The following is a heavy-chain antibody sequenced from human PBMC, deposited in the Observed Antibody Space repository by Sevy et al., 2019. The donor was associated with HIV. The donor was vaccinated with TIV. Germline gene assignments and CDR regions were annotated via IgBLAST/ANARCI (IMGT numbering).Heavy chain of an antibody. Sequence: SETLSLTCAVYGGSFSGYYWSWIRQPPGKGLEWIGEINHSGSTNYNPSLKSRVTISVDTSKNQFSLKLSAVTAADTAVYYCARVGERRAYFDYWGQGTLVTVSS. J-gene: IGHJ4*02. CDR3: ARVGERRAYFDY. CDR2: INHSGST. CDR1: GGSFSGYY. D-gene: IGHD3-10*01. V-gene: IGHV4-34*01.